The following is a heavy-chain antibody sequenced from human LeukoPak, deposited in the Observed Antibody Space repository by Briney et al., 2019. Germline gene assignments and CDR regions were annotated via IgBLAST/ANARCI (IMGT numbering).Heavy chain of an antibody. CDR3: TSCIVVVTATPGYFDY. V-gene: IGHV3-49*03. J-gene: IGHJ4*02. D-gene: IGHD2-21*02. Sequence: GGSLRLSCTASGFTFGDYAMSWFRQAPGKGLEWVGFIRSKAYGGTTEYAASVKGRFTISRDDSKSIAYPQMNSLKTEDTAVYYCTSCIVVVTATPGYFDYWGQGTLVTVSS. CDR1: GFTFGDYA. CDR2: IRSKAYGGTT.